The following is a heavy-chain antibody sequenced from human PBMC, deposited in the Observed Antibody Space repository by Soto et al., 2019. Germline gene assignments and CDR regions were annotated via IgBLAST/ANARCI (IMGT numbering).Heavy chain of an antibody. D-gene: IGHD3-3*02. CDR1: GGTFRTSA. V-gene: IGHV1-69*12. CDR2: IMPVFRRP. CDR3: ARDKDRLQLAGNYYLVLDF. J-gene: IGHJ6*02. Sequence: QVQLVQSGAEVKKPGSSVKVSCKASGGTFRTSAFSWVRQAPGPGLEWVGGIMPVFRRPKYAQNFQDRVNITADESTSTAYIELNSLRSDDTSVYYCARDKDRLQLAGNYYLVLDFWGQGTAVTVSS.